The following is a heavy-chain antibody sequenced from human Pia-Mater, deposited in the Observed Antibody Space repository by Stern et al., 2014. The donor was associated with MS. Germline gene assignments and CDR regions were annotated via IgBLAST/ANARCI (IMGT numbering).Heavy chain of an antibody. Sequence: VQLVQSGSELKKPGASVKVSCTASGYNFRNYAMNWVRQAPGQGLEWMGWINTNTGKPLYAQGFAGRFVFSLDTSVSTAYLQISSLKTEDTAVYYCSSRGAGEFGVSPTGSWGQGTLVTVSS. CDR1: GYNFRNYA. CDR2: INTNTGKP. V-gene: IGHV7-4-1*02. J-gene: IGHJ5*02. CDR3: SSRGAGEFGVSPTGS. D-gene: IGHD2-8*01.